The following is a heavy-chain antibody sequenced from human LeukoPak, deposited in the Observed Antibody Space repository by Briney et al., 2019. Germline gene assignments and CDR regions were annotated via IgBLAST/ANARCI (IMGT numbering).Heavy chain of an antibody. CDR1: GFTFSNAW. Sequence: PGGSLRLSCAASGFTFSNAWMSWVRQAPGKGLEWVGRIKSKTDGGTTDYAAPVKGRFTISRDDSKNTLYLQMNSLKTEDTAVYYYTTGRLYCSGGTCFYWGQGTLVTVSS. J-gene: IGHJ4*02. CDR3: TTGRLYCSGGTCFY. CDR2: IKSKTDGGTT. V-gene: IGHV3-15*01. D-gene: IGHD2-15*01.